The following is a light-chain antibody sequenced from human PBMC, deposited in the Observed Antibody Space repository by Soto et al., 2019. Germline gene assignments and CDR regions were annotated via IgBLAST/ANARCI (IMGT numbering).Light chain of an antibody. CDR3: SLYTTASTYV. CDR1: SSDVGGYNC. Sequence: QSALTQPRSVSGSPGQSVTISCTGTSSDVGGYNCVSWYQQHPGKAPKLMIYAVSNRPSGIPDRFSGSKSGNTASLTISGLQAEDEAEYYCSLYTTASTYVFGTGTKLTVL. V-gene: IGLV2-18*01. CDR2: AVS. J-gene: IGLJ1*01.